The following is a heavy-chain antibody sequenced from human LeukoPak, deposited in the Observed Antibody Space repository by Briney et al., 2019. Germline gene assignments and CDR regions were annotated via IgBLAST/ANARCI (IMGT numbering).Heavy chain of an antibody. Sequence: GGSLRLSCVVSGFNFNNYALSWVRQAPGKGLEWVSAISGSGGSTYYADSVKGRFTISRDNSKNTLYLQMNSLRAEDTAVYYCAKDPYDSSGYYRRYFDYWGQGTLVTVSS. CDR2: ISGSGGST. CDR1: GFNFNNYA. CDR3: AKDPYDSSGYYRRYFDY. V-gene: IGHV3-23*01. D-gene: IGHD3-22*01. J-gene: IGHJ4*02.